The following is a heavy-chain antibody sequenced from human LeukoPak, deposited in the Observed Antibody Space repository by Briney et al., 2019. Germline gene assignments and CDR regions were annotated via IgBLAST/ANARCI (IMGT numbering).Heavy chain of an antibody. CDR1: GFTFSGSY. J-gene: IGHJ4*02. CDR2: VNTDGSTT. Sequence: PGGSLRLSCAASGFTFSGSYMHWVRHAPGKGLVWVSRVNTDGSTTTYADSVKGRFTISRDNANNTLYLQMNSLRGEDTAVYYCARGKSAGIWGQGTLVTVSS. V-gene: IGHV3-74*01. CDR3: ARGKSAGI.